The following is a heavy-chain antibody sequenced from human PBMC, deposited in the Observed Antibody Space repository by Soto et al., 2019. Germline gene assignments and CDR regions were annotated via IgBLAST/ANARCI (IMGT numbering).Heavy chain of an antibody. CDR2: LSGSGSRT. CDR1: GFTFSTYA. J-gene: IGHJ5*02. Sequence: GGSLRLSCAASGFTFSTYAMNWVRQAPGKGLEWVSVLSGSGSRTYYADSVKGRFTISRDNSKNTLYLQMNSLRAEDTAVYYCAKASPFNSGDHWFDPWGQGTLVTVYS. V-gene: IGHV3-23*01. D-gene: IGHD1-26*01. CDR3: AKASPFNSGDHWFDP.